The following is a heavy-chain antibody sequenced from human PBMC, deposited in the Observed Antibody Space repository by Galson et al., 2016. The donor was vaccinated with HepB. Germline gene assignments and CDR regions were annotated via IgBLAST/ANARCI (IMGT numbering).Heavy chain of an antibody. Sequence: SVKVSCKASGYTFTNYYMHWVRQAPGQGLEWMGIINPSGDTTKYAQNFQGRVTITRDTSTSTVYLELSSLRSDDTAIYYCARPEEYCSGGSRCVYAMDVWGKGTTVTVSS. CDR1: GYTFTNYY. J-gene: IGHJ6*04. CDR3: ARPEEYCSGGSRCVYAMDV. D-gene: IGHD2-15*01. V-gene: IGHV1-46*01. CDR2: INPSGDTT.